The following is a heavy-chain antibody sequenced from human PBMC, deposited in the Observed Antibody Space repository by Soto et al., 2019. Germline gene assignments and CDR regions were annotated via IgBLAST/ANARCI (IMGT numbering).Heavy chain of an antibody. Sequence: QVQVVQSGAEVKQPGASVKVSCKASGYAFPNYGLTWVRQAPGRGLEGPGWLSPSDGKTNYAQKFHGRVTMTADTPTSRASMDLGSLRFDDTAIYYCVRGGGSNYYGLDVWGQGTAVSVSS. D-gene: IGHD3-16*01. CDR2: LSPSDGKT. CDR1: GYAFPNYG. V-gene: IGHV1-18*01. J-gene: IGHJ6*02. CDR3: VRGGGSNYYGLDV.